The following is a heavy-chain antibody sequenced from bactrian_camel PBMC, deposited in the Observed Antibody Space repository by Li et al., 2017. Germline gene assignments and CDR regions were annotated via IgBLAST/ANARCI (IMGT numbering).Heavy chain of an antibody. CDR3: ATHNIHPDWHGRLTPVRIST. D-gene: IGHD2*01. Sequence: VQLVESGGGSVESGGSLRLSCVVSGSTYNTRCMAWFREVPGNVREGVAALCTGDGRAYYADSDEGRFTISRDNARKTAYLQMNNLKPEDTAGYFCATHNIHPDWHGRLTPVRISTGARGPRSTSP. CDR2: LCTGDGRA. CDR1: GSTYNTRC. V-gene: IGHV3S1*01. J-gene: IGHJ4*01.